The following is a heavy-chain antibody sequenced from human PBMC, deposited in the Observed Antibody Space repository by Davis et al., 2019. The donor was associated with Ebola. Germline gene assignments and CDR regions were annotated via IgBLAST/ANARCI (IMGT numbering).Heavy chain of an antibody. Sequence: ASVKVSCKASGYAFTTYYMHWVRQAPGQGLEWIGIINPSAGSTSYAQKFQGRVTMTRDTSTSTVYMELGSLRSDDTAVYSCARDLSAVYYDSSGYPDFWGPGTLVTVSS. D-gene: IGHD3-22*01. CDR1: GYAFTTYY. CDR3: ARDLSAVYYDSSGYPDF. J-gene: IGHJ4*02. CDR2: INPSAGST. V-gene: IGHV1-46*01.